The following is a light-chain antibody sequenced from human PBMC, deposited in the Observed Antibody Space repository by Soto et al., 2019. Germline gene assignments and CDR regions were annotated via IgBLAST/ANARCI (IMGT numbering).Light chain of an antibody. Sequence: EIVLTQSPATVSLSIGERATLSCRASQSVSSYLLWYQQKPGQAPRLLIYGASTRATGIPARFSGSGSGTEFTLTITSLQSEDFAVYYCQQYNNWPRPFCEGTKVDIK. CDR1: QSVSSY. CDR2: GAS. V-gene: IGKV3-15*01. J-gene: IGKJ1*01. CDR3: QQYNNWPRP.